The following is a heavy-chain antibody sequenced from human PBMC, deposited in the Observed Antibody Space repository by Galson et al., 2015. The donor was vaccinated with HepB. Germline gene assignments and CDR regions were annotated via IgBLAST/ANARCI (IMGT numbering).Heavy chain of an antibody. V-gene: IGHV5-10-1*01. CDR3: ARTQPFDT. J-gene: IGHJ5*02. Sequence: QSGAEVKKPGESLRISCKGSGFSFTSYWIYWVRQMPGRGLEYMGRVDPGNSNANYSPSFQGHVTISADKSISTAYLQWNSLEASDTAMYYCARTQPFDTWGQGTLVTVSS. CDR2: VDPGNSNA. D-gene: IGHD5-18*01. CDR1: GFSFTSYW.